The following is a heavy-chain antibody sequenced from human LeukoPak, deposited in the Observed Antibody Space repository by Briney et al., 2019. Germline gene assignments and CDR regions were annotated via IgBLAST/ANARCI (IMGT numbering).Heavy chain of an antibody. CDR3: ARGTVVVPAAI. D-gene: IGHD2-2*02. J-gene: IGHJ4*02. V-gene: IGHV4-59*06. Sequence: SETLSLTCTVSGGSISSYYWSWIRQPPGKGLEWIGYIYYSGSTYYNPSLKSRVTISVDTSKNQFSLKLSSVTAADTAVYYCARGTVVVPAAIWGQGTLVTVSS. CDR1: GGSISSYY. CDR2: IYYSGST.